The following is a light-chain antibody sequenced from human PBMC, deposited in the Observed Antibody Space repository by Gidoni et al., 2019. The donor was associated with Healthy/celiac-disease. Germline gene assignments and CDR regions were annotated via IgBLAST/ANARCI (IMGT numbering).Light chain of an antibody. Sequence: DIQMTQSPSSLSASVGDRVTITCRASQSISSYLNWYQQKPGKAPKLLIYAASSLQRGVPSRFSGSESGTDFTLTISSLQPEDFATYYCQQGYSAPRTFGQGTKVEIK. V-gene: IGKV1-39*01. CDR3: QQGYSAPRT. CDR2: AAS. CDR1: QSISSY. J-gene: IGKJ1*01.